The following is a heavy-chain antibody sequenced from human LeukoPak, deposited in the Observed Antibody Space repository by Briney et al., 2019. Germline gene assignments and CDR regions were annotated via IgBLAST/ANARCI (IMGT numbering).Heavy chain of an antibody. Sequence: SETLSLTCTVSGGSIITYYWTWIRQPPGKGLEWIGYIYYSGSADYNPSLKSRVTISVDTSKNQFSLKLSSVTVADTAVYYCARQERWLPFDYWGQGILVTVSS. CDR3: ARQERWLPFDY. V-gene: IGHV4-59*08. J-gene: IGHJ4*02. D-gene: IGHD5-24*01. CDR2: IYYSGSA. CDR1: GGSIITYY.